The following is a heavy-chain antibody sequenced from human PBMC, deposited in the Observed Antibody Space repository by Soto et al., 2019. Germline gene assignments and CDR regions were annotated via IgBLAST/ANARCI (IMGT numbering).Heavy chain of an antibody. D-gene: IGHD1-26*01. CDR2: IKQDGGEK. CDR1: GFTFSSYW. CDR3: GRDLRDWDSGSYSYDY. J-gene: IGHJ4*02. V-gene: IGHV3-7*04. Sequence: GGSLRLCCAASGFTFSSYWMSWVRQAPGKGLEWVANIKQDGGEKNYVDSVKGRFTISRDNAKKSLYLQMNSLRAEDTAVYYCGRDLRDWDSGSYSYDYWGQGTLVTVSS.